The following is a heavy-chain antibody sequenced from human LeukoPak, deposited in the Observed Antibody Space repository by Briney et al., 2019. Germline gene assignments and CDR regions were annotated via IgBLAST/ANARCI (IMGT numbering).Heavy chain of an antibody. Sequence: GASVKASCKASGYTFTSYYMYWVRQAPGQGLEWMGIINPSGGRTSYAQKFQGRVTMTRDMSTSTVYMELSSLRSEDTAVYYCARGGRVRVYDNSYYGHYGGQGTLVTVSS. J-gene: IGHJ4*02. CDR1: GYTFTSYY. CDR2: INPSGGRT. V-gene: IGHV1-46*01. D-gene: IGHD3-22*01. CDR3: ARGGRVRVYDNSYYGHY.